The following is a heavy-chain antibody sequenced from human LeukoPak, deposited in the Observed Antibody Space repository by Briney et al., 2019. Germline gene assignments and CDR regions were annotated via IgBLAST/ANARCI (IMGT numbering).Heavy chain of an antibody. CDR3: AREYNYFGSGIFDY. J-gene: IGHJ4*02. D-gene: IGHD3-10*01. CDR2: IKQDGSEK. Sequence: GGSLRLSCAASGFTFSSYEMNWVRQAPGKGLEWVANIKQDGSEKYYVDSVKGRFTISRDNAKNSLYLQMNSLRADDTAMYYCAREYNYFGSGIFDYWGQGTLVTVSS. CDR1: GFTFSSYE. V-gene: IGHV3-7*03.